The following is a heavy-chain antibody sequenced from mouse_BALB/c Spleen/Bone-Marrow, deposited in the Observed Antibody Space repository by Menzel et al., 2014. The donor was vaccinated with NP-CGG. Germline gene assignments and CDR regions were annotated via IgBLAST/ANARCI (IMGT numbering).Heavy chain of an antibody. D-gene: IGHD1-1*01. Sequence: DVKLVESGGGLVQPGGSLRLSCATSGFTFTDYYMNWVRQPPGKAPEWLGFIRNKANGYTTEYSASVKGRFTISRDNSQSILYLQMNTLRAEDSATYYCARDSRSTVSHFDYWGQGTTLTVSS. V-gene: IGHV7-3*02. J-gene: IGHJ2*01. CDR1: GFTFTDYY. CDR2: IRNKANGYTT. CDR3: ARDSRSTVSHFDY.